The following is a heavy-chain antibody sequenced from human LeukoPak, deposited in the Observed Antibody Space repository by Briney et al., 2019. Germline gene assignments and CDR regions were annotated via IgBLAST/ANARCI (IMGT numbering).Heavy chain of an antibody. V-gene: IGHV1-18*01. CDR1: GYTFTSYG. CDR3: ARDGVVVPAAIPFDY. CDR2: ISAYNGNT. Sequence: ASVKVSCKGSGYTFTSYGISWVRQAPGQGREGMGWISAYNGNTNYAQKLQGRVTITTDTSTSTAYMELSSLRSDDTAVYYCARDGVVVPAAIPFDYWGQGTLVTVSS. J-gene: IGHJ4*02. D-gene: IGHD2-2*02.